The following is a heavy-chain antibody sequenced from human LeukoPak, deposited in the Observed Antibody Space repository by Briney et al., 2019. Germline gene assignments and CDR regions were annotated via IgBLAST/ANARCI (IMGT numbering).Heavy chain of an antibody. CDR1: GGTFSSYT. Sequence: ASVKVSCKASGGTFSSYTISWVRQAPGQGLEWMGRIIPILGIANYAQKFQGRVTITADKSASTAYMELSSLRSEDTAVYYCARENSGSYYADWGQGTLVTVSS. V-gene: IGHV1-69*02. CDR2: IIPILGIA. D-gene: IGHD1-26*01. CDR3: ARENSGSYYAD. J-gene: IGHJ4*02.